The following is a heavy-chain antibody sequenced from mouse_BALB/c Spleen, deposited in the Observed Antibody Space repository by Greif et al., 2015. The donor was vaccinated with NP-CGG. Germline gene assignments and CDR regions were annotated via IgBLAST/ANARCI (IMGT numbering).Heavy chain of an antibody. Sequence: EVKLMESGGGLVQPGGSLKLSCAASGFTFSSYGMSWVRQTPDKRLELVATINSNGGSTYYPDSVKGRFTISRDNAKNTLYLQMSSLKSEGTAMYYCARDRGNSWFAYWGQGTLVTVSA. CDR3: ARDRGNSWFAY. J-gene: IGHJ3*01. CDR2: INSNGGST. D-gene: IGHD2-1*01. CDR1: GFTFSSYG. V-gene: IGHV5-6-3*01.